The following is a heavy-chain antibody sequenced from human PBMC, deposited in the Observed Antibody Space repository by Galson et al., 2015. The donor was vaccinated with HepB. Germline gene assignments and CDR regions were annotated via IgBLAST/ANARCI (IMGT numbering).Heavy chain of an antibody. J-gene: IGHJ4*02. CDR2: TYYRSKWYN. CDR1: GDSVSSNSAA. CDR3: ARADRTIVVVPAARGYYFDY. D-gene: IGHD2-2*01. V-gene: IGHV6-1*01. Sequence: CAISGDSVSSNSAAWNWIRQSPSRGLEWLGRTYYRSKWYNDYAVSVKSRITINPDTSKNRFSLQLNSVTPEDTAVYYCARADRTIVVVPAARGYYFDYWGQGTLVTVSS.